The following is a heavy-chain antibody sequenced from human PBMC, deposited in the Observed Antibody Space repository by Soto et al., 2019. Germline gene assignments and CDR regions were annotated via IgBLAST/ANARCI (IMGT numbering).Heavy chain of an antibody. CDR2: INHSGST. Sequence: SETLSLTCAVYGGSFSGYYWSWIRQPPGKGLEWIGEINHSGSTNYNPSLKSRVTISVGTSKNQFSLKLSSVTAADTAVYYCARGGVAATEYFDYWGQGTLVTVSS. J-gene: IGHJ4*02. CDR1: GGSFSGYY. V-gene: IGHV4-34*01. CDR3: ARGGVAATEYFDY. D-gene: IGHD2-15*01.